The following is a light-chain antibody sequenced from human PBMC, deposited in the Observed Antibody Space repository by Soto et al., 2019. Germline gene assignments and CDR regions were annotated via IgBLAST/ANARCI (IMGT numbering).Light chain of an antibody. CDR3: SSFRSDNTLV. J-gene: IGLJ2*01. V-gene: IGLV2-14*01. CDR2: EIS. Sequence: QSVLTQPASVSGSPGQSITISCTGTNSDIGDYNYVSWYQQYPDTAPTLIIFEISSRLSGVSDRFSGSKSGNTASLTISGLPPEDEAHYYCSSFRSDNTLVFGGGTKLTVL. CDR1: NSDIGDYNY.